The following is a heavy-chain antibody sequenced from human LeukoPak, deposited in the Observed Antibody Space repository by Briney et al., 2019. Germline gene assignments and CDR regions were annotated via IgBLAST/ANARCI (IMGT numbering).Heavy chain of an antibody. CDR1: GFTFRSYS. CDR3: ARELVVPAAISSYDAFDI. V-gene: IGHV3-48*04. CDR2: ISSTSGTI. J-gene: IGHJ3*02. Sequence: GGSLRLSCVASGFTFRSYSMNWVRQAPGKGLEWVSYISSTSGTIYYADSMKGRFTISRDNAKNSLYLQMNGLRAEDTAVYYCARELVVPAAISSYDAFDIWRQGTMVTVSS. D-gene: IGHD2-2*01.